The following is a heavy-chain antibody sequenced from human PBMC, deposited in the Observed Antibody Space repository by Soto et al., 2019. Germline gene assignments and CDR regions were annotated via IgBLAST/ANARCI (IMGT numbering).Heavy chain of an antibody. Sequence: LSLTCAVSGGSISSGGYSWSWIRQPPGKGLECIGYIYHSGSTYYNPSLKSRVTISVDRSKNQFSLKLSSVTAADTAVYYCARGPPLLWWSQGTLVT. D-gene: IGHD2-21*01. CDR3: ARGPPLLW. CDR1: GGSISSGGYS. CDR2: IYHSGST. V-gene: IGHV4-30-2*01. J-gene: IGHJ4*02.